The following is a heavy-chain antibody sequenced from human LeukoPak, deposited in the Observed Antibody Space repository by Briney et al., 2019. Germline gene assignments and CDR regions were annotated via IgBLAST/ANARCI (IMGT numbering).Heavy chain of an antibody. J-gene: IGHJ2*01. CDR1: GGPFSGYY. D-gene: IGHD2-21*02. CDR2: INHSGST. CDR3: WGGTHCPRHPWYFDL. Sequence: PSETLSLTCAVYGGPFSGYYWSWIRQPPGKGLEGIGEINHSGSTNYNPSLKSRVTISVDTTKNHFFLKLSSVIGADSAWYYYWGGTHCPRHPWYFDLWGRGTLVTVSS. V-gene: IGHV4-34*01.